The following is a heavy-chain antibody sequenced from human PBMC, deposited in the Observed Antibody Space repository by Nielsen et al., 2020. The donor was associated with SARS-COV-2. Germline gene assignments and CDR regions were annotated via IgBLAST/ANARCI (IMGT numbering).Heavy chain of an antibody. Sequence: SVKVSCKASGYTFTGYYMHWVRQAPGQGLEWMGWINPNSGGTNYAQKFQGRVTMTRDTSISTAYMELSRLRSDDTAVYYCARLEVVPANYYYYGMDVWGQGTTVTVSS. V-gene: IGHV1-2*02. J-gene: IGHJ6*02. CDR2: INPNSGGT. D-gene: IGHD2-2*01. CDR3: ARLEVVPANYYYYGMDV. CDR1: GYTFTGYY.